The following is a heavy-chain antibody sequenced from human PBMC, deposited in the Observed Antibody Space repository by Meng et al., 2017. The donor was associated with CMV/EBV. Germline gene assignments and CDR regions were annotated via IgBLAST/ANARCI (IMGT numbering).Heavy chain of an antibody. D-gene: IGHD2-8*01. CDR3: ARGEACTNGVCYPFDY. Sequence: ASVKVSCKASGYTFTTYDINWVRQATGQGLEWMGWMNPNSGNTGYAQKFQGRVTLTRVTSISTAYMELSSLTSEDTAVYYCARGEACTNGVCYPFDYWGQGTLVTVSS. CDR2: MNPNSGNT. J-gene: IGHJ4*02. CDR1: GYTFTTYD. V-gene: IGHV1-8*01.